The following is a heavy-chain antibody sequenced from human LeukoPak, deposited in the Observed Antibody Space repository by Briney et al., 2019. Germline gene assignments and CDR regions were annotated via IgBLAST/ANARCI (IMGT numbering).Heavy chain of an antibody. CDR3: ARAHPYDFWSGYYFSPEQYRLGRYYYYMDV. CDR2: INPSGGST. V-gene: IGHV1-46*01. Sequence: ASVKVSCKASGYTFTSYYMHWVRQAPGQGLEWMGIINPSGGSTSYAQKFQGRVTMTTDTSTSTAYMELRSLRSDDTAVYYCARAHPYDFWSGYYFSPEQYRLGRYYYYMDVWGKGTTVTVSS. D-gene: IGHD3-3*01. CDR1: GYTFTSYY. J-gene: IGHJ6*03.